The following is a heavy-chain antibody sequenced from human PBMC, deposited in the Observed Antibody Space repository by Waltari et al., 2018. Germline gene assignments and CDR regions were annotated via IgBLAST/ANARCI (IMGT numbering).Heavy chain of an antibody. V-gene: IGHV1-2*02. Sequence: HWVRQAPGQGLEWMGWINPNSGGTNYAQKFQGRVTMTRDTSISTAYMELSRLRSDDTAVYYCARLLGLVGATTGGYYYYGMDVWGQGTTVTVSS. CDR2: INPNSGGT. CDR3: ARLLGLVGATTGGYYYYGMDV. D-gene: IGHD1-26*01. J-gene: IGHJ6*02.